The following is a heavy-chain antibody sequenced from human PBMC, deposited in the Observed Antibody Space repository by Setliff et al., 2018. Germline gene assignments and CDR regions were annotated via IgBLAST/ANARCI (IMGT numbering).Heavy chain of an antibody. CDR2: IWNDGSSK. CDR3: ARDGGEY. Sequence: GGSLRLSCVASGFTFSNYGMHWVRQAPGKGLEWVALIWNDGSSKFYGDSVKGRFTISRDNSKNTLYLQMDSLGAEDTAVYYCARDGGEYWGQGTLVTVSS. CDR1: GFTFSNYG. J-gene: IGHJ4*02. D-gene: IGHD3-16*01. V-gene: IGHV3-33*01.